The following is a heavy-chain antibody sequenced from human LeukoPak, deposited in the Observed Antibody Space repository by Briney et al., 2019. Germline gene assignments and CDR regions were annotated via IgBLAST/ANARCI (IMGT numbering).Heavy chain of an antibody. CDR1: GGSISSYY. D-gene: IGHD3-10*01. CDR2: IYYSGST. J-gene: IGHJ4*02. V-gene: IGHV4-59*08. Sequence: SETLSLTCTVSGGSISSYYWSWIRQPPGKGLEWIGYIYYSGSTNYNPSLKSRVTISVDTSKNQFSLKLSSVTAADTAVHYCARSQWFGELFALCYWGQGTLVTVSS. CDR3: ARSQWFGELFALCY.